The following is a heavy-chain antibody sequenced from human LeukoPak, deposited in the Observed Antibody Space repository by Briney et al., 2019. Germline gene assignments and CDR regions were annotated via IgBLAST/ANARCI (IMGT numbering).Heavy chain of an antibody. CDR3: ARTSGSYKYKLDY. V-gene: IGHV4-39*07. CDR1: GGSISSSSYY. Sequence: SETLSLTCTVSGGSISSSSYYWSWIRQPPGKGLEWIGEINHSGSTNYNPSLKSRVTISVDTSKNQFSLKLSSVTAADTAVYYCARTSGSYKYKLDYWGQGTLVTVSS. CDR2: INHSGST. D-gene: IGHD3-10*01. J-gene: IGHJ4*02.